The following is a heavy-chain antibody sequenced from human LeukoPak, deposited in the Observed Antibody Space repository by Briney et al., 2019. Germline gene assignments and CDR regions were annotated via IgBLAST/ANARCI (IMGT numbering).Heavy chain of an antibody. Sequence: GGSLRLSCAASGFTFSSYAMHWVRQAPGKGLEWVSAISGSGGSTYYADSVKGRFTISRDNSKNTLYLQMNSLRAEDTAVYYCAKGGVLLWFGELLSTILDWFDPWGQGTLVTVSS. CDR2: ISGSGGST. J-gene: IGHJ5*02. D-gene: IGHD3-10*01. CDR1: GFTFSSYA. CDR3: AKGGVLLWFGELLSTILDWFDP. V-gene: IGHV3-23*01.